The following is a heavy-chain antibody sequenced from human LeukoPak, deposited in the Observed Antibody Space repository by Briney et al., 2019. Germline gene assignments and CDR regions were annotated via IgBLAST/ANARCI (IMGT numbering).Heavy chain of an antibody. V-gene: IGHV4-34*01. D-gene: IGHD2-15*01. J-gene: IGHJ4*02. Sequence: SETLSLTCAVYGGSFSGYYWSWIRQPPGKGLEWIGEINHSGSTNYNPSLKSRVTISVDTYKNQYSLKLSSVTAADTAVYYCARGGGYCSGGSCYYFDYWGQGTLVTVSS. CDR1: GGSFSGYY. CDR2: INHSGST. CDR3: ARGGGYCSGGSCYYFDY.